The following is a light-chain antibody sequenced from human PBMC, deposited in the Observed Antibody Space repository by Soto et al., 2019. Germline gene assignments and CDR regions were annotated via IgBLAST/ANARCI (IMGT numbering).Light chain of an antibody. J-gene: IGKJ1*01. CDR3: QQYGTSPRT. V-gene: IGKV3-20*01. CDR1: QSFSSSY. CDR2: ETS. Sequence: EIVLTHSPGTLSLSPWEIATLSCRASQSFSSSYLAWYQQKPGQAPRLLIYETSSRATGIPDRFSGSGSKTDFTLTISRLEPEDFAVYYCQQYGTSPRTFGQGTKVDIK.